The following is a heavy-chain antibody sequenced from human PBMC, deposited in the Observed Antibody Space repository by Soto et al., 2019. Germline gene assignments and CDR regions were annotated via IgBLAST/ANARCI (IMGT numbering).Heavy chain of an antibody. V-gene: IGHV1-69*02. D-gene: IGHD3-16*01. CDR1: GGTFDSYS. J-gene: IGHJ3*01. CDR3: TPGAWGGRQQPVRDALDF. CDR2: VAPIFDFS. Sequence: QVQLVQSGAEVKKPGSSVRVSCKASGGTFDSYSISWVRQAPGQGFEWVGKVAPIFDFSRYAPKFQGRVPITPHKSPSTDYTELSGLKSEATAVYYCTPGAWGGRQQPVRDALDFWGQGTKVSVSS.